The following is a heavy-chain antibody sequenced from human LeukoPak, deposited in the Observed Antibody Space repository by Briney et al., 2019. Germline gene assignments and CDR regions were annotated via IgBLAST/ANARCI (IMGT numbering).Heavy chain of an antibody. D-gene: IGHD3-22*01. V-gene: IGHV3-11*05. J-gene: IGHJ4*02. CDR3: ARDRGYYDSSGYYHGD. Sequence: GGSLRLSCAASGFTFSDYYMSWIRQAPGKGLEWVSDISSSSYTNYADSVKGRFTISRDNAKNSLYLQMNSLRAEDTAVYYCARDRGYYDSSGYYHGDWGQGTLVTVSS. CDR1: GFTFSDYY. CDR2: ISSSSYT.